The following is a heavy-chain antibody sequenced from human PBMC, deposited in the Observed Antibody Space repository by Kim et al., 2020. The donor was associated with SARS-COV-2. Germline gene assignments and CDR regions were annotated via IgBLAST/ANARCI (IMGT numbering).Heavy chain of an antibody. CDR1: GFTFSSYF. V-gene: IGHV3-74*01. CDR3: ARVGYYDNSGYYGYFNH. CDR2: IRGDGGDI. Sequence: GGSLRLSCTTSGFTFSSYFMYWVRQAPGKGPVWVSRIRGDGGDISYAESVKGRFTISRDNAKNTLYLEMNSLRAEDTAVYYCARVGYYDNSGYYGYFNHWGQGTLVVVSS. D-gene: IGHD3-22*01. J-gene: IGHJ1*01.